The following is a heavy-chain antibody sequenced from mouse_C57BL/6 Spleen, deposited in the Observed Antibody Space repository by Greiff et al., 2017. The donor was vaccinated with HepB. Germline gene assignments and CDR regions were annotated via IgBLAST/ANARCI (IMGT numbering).Heavy chain of an antibody. CDR3: ARATVVAYYYAMDY. CDR2: ISYSGST. CDR1: GYSITSGYD. Sequence: EVKLVESGPGMVKPSQSLSLTCTVTGYSITSGYDWHWIRHFPGNKLEWMGYISYSGSTNYNPSLKSRISITHDTSKNHFFLKLNSVTTEDTATYYCARATVVAYYYAMDYWGQGTSVTVSS. V-gene: IGHV3-1*01. D-gene: IGHD1-1*01. J-gene: IGHJ4*01.